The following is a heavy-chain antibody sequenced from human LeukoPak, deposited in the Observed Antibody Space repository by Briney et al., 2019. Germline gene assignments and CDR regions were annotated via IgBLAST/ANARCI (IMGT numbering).Heavy chain of an antibody. D-gene: IGHD6-13*01. J-gene: IGHJ4*02. CDR3: ARADISGYSSSWLDY. Sequence: ASVKVSCKASGYTFTSYDINWVRQATGQGREWMGWMNPNSGNTGYAQKFQGRVTMTRNTSISTAYMELSSLRSEDTAVYYCARADISGYSSSWLDYWGQGTLVTVSS. CDR1: GYTFTSYD. V-gene: IGHV1-8*01. CDR2: MNPNSGNT.